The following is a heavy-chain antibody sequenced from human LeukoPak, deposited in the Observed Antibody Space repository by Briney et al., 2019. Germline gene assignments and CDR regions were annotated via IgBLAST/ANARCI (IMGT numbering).Heavy chain of an antibody. J-gene: IGHJ4*02. CDR1: GGSISSGDYY. V-gene: IGHV4-30-4*08. D-gene: IGHD3-22*01. Sequence: PSETLSLTCTVSGGSISSGDYYWSWIRQPPGKGLEWIGYIYYSGSTYYNPSLKSRVTISVDTSKNQSSLKLSSVTAADTAVYYCARDQGYYDSSGYVDDYWGQGTLVTVSS. CDR2: IYYSGST. CDR3: ARDQGYYDSSGYVDDY.